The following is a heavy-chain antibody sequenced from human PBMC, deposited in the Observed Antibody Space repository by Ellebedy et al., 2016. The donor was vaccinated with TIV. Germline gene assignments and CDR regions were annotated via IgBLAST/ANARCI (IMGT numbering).Heavy chain of an antibody. V-gene: IGHV3-23*01. Sequence: GESLKISXAASGFTFSSYAMSWVRQAPGKGLEWVSAISGSGGSTYYADSVKGRFTISRDNSKNTLYLQMNSLRAEDTAVYYCAKGLGGYKDAFDIWGQGTMVTVSS. CDR1: GFTFSSYA. CDR3: AKGLGGYKDAFDI. D-gene: IGHD3-22*01. J-gene: IGHJ3*02. CDR2: ISGSGGST.